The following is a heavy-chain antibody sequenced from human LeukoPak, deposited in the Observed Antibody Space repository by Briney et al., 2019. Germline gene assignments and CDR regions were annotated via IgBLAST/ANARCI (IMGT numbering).Heavy chain of an antibody. CDR3: AELGITMIGGV. CDR2: ISGSGGST. J-gene: IGHJ6*04. D-gene: IGHD3-10*02. CDR1: GFTFSIYA. V-gene: IGHV3-23*01. Sequence: GGSLRLSCAASGFTFSIYAMSWVRQAPGKGLEWVSAISGSGGSTSYADSVKGRFTISRDNSKNTLSLQMNSLRAEDTAVYYCAELGITMIGGVWGKGTTVTISS.